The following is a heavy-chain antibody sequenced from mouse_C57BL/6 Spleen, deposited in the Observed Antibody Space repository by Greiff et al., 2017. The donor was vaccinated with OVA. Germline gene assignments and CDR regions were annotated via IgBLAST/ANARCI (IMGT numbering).Heavy chain of an antibody. J-gene: IGHJ1*03. CDR2: ISYDGSN. CDR3: ARRGGNYGWYFDV. V-gene: IGHV3-6*01. CDR1: GYSITSGYY. D-gene: IGHD2-1*01. Sequence: EVKLQESGPGLVKPSQSLSLTCSVTGYSITSGYYWNWIRQFPGNKLEWMGYISYDGSNNYNPSLKNRISITRDTSKNQFFLKLNSVTTEDTATYYCARRGGNYGWYFDVWGTGTTVTVSS.